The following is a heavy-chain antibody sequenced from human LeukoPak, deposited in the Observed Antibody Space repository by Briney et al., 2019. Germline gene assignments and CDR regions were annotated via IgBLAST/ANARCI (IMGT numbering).Heavy chain of an antibody. V-gene: IGHV3-20*04. Sequence: GGSLRLSCAASGFTFDDYGMSWVRQAPGKGLEWVSGINWNGGSTGYADSVKGRFTISRDNAKNSLYLQMNSLRAEDTAVYYCGKEQRGVIRYWGQGTLVTVSS. CDR3: GKEQRGVIRY. J-gene: IGHJ4*02. CDR1: GFTFDDYG. D-gene: IGHD3-16*02. CDR2: INWNGGST.